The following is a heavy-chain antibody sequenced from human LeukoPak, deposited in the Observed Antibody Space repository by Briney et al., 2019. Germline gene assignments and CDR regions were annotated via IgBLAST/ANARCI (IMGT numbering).Heavy chain of an antibody. V-gene: IGHV4-61*01. Sequence: PSETLSLTCTVSGGSVSSGSYYWSWIRQPPGKGLEWIGYIYYSGSTNYNPSLKSRVTISVDTSKNQFSLKLSSVTAADTAVYYCARGGIWSGYSFDYWGQGTLVTVSS. CDR3: ARGGIWSGYSFDY. CDR2: IYYSGST. D-gene: IGHD3-3*01. CDR1: GGSVSSGSYY. J-gene: IGHJ4*02.